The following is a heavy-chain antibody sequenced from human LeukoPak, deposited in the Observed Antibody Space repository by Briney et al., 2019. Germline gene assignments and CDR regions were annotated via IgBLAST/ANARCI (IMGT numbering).Heavy chain of an antibody. J-gene: IGHJ4*02. Sequence: NPSETLSLTCTVSGGSISSSSYYWGWIRQPPGKGLKWIGSIYYSGSTYYNPSLKSRVTISVDTSKNQFSLKLSSVTAADTAVYYCARRPTTVTTEYYFDYWGQGTLVTVSS. V-gene: IGHV4-39*01. CDR3: ARRPTTVTTEYYFDY. CDR2: IYYSGST. D-gene: IGHD4-17*01. CDR1: GGSISSSSYY.